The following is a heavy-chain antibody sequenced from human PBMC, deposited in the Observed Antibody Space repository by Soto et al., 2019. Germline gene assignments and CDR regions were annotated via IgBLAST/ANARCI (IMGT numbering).Heavy chain of an antibody. D-gene: IGHD5-12*01. J-gene: IGHJ3*02. CDR2: IYYSGST. CDR3: ARGGGVATMVDAFDI. CDR1: GGSISSYY. V-gene: IGHV4-59*01. Sequence: SETLSLTCTVSGGSISSYYWSWIRQPPGKGLEWIGYIYYSGSTNYNPSLKSRVTISVDTSKNQFSLKLSSVTAADTAVYYCARGGGVATMVDAFDIWGQGTMVTVSS.